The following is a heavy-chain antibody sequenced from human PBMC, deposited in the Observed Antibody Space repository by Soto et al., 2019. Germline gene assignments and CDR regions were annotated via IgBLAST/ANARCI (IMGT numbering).Heavy chain of an antibody. CDR2: INPNSGGT. CDR3: ARGEVVVAATADGMDV. Sequence: ASVKVSCKASGYTFTGYYMHWVRQAPGQGLEWMGWINPNSGGTNYAQKFQGWVTMTRDTSISTAYMELSRLRSDDTAVYYCARGEVVVAATADGMDVWGQGTTVTVSS. V-gene: IGHV1-2*04. CDR1: GYTFTGYY. J-gene: IGHJ6*02. D-gene: IGHD2-15*01.